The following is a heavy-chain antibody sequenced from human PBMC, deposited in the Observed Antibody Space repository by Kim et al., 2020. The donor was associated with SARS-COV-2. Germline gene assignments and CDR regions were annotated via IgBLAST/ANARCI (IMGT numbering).Heavy chain of an antibody. CDR3: VRDGGMGLDMDL. CDR1: GFTLSNYP. D-gene: IGHD3-16*01. V-gene: IGHV3-48*02. J-gene: IGHJ6*04. CDR2: IDNYGRAI. Sequence: GGSLRLSCAASGFTLSNYPMNWVRQAPGKGLDWVSYIDNYGRAIYYADSAKGRFTISRDNANHSIYLQLNSLRDEDTAVYYCVRDGGMGLDMDLWSRG.